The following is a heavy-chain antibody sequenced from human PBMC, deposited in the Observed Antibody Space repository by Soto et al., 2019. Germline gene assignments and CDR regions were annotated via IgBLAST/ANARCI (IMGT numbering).Heavy chain of an antibody. Sequence: SVKVSYKAAGYTFITYAMNWVRQAPGQRLEWMGWINACNGNTKYSQKFQGRVTITRDTSATTAYMELSSLRSEDTAVYYCARGVYTVTPNWFDPWGQGTLVTVSS. J-gene: IGHJ5*02. D-gene: IGHD4-17*01. V-gene: IGHV1-3*01. CDR1: GYTFITYA. CDR2: INACNGNT. CDR3: ARGVYTVTPNWFDP.